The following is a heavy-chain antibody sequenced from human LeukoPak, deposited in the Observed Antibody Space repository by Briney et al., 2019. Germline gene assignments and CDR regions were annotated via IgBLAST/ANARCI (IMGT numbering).Heavy chain of an antibody. V-gene: IGHV4-39*07. CDR1: GDSITSSSYY. Sequence: PSETLSLTCTVSGDSITSSSYYWGWIRQPPGKGLEGIGNIYYSGNTYYNPSLKSRVTIAADTSKNQFSLKLSSVPAADTAVYYCARRIAVAGANRGGWFDPWGQGTLVTVSS. CDR2: IYYSGNT. CDR3: ARRIAVAGANRGGWFDP. D-gene: IGHD6-19*01. J-gene: IGHJ5*02.